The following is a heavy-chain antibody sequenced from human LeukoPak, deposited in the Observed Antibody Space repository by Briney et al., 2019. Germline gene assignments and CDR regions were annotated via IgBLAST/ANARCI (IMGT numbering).Heavy chain of an antibody. CDR2: ISSSSSYI. Sequence: GGSLRLSCAASGFTFSSYSMNWVRQAPGKGLEWVSSISSSSSYIYYADSVKGRFTISRDNAKNSLYLQMNSLRAEDTAVYYCARGPGSGWYPPRFDYWGQGTLVTVSS. CDR1: GFTFSSYS. CDR3: ARGPGSGWYPPRFDY. V-gene: IGHV3-21*01. J-gene: IGHJ4*02. D-gene: IGHD6-19*01.